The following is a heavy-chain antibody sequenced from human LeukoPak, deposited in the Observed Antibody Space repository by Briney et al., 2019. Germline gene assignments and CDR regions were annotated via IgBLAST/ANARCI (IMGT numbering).Heavy chain of an antibody. V-gene: IGHV3-21*01. CDR1: GFTFSSYR. J-gene: IGHJ4*02. Sequence: GGSLRLSCAASGFTFSSYRMHWVRQAPGKGLEWVSSISTSSSYIYYADSVKGRFTSSRDNAKKSLYLQMNSLRAEDTAVYYCARAGSRQWLVDLFDYWGQGTLVTVSS. CDR2: ISTSSSYI. D-gene: IGHD6-19*01. CDR3: ARAGSRQWLVDLFDY.